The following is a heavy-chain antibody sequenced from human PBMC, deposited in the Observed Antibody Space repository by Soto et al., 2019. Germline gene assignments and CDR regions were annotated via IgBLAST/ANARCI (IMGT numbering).Heavy chain of an antibody. CDR2: IYYSGST. V-gene: IGHV4-61*01. CDR1: GGSVSSGSYY. Sequence: SETLSLTCTVSGGSVSSGSYYWSWIRQPPGKGLEWIGYIYYSGSTNYNPSLKSRVTISVDTSKNQFSLKLSSVTAADTAVYYCARMSLRYGLDVWGQGTTVTVSS. D-gene: IGHD3-16*01. CDR3: ARMSLRYGLDV. J-gene: IGHJ6*02.